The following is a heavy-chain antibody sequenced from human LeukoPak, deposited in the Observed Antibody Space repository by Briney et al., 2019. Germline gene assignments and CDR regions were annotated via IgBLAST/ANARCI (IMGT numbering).Heavy chain of an antibody. Sequence: PGGSLRLSCAASGFTFDDYAMHWVRQAPGKGLEWVSVIYSGGSTYYADSVKGRFTISRDNAKNSLYLQMNSLRAEDTAVYYCARGNWNFHYWGQGTLVTVSS. CDR2: IYSGGST. D-gene: IGHD1-7*01. V-gene: IGHV3-66*01. CDR3: ARGNWNFHY. J-gene: IGHJ4*02. CDR1: GFTFDDYA.